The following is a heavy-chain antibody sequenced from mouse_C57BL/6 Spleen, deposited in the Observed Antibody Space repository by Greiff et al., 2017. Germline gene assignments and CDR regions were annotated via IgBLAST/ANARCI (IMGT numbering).Heavy chain of an antibody. D-gene: IGHD1-1*01. V-gene: IGHV1-5*01. Sequence: VQLQQSGTVLARPGASVKMSCKTSGYTFTSYWMHWVKQRPGQGLEWIGAIYPGNSDTSYNQKFKGKAKLTAVTSASTAYMELSSLTNEDSAVYYCTRPLYYGSLYCDYWGQGTTLTVSS. CDR2: IYPGNSDT. CDR3: TRPLYYGSLYCDY. CDR1: GYTFTSYW. J-gene: IGHJ2*01.